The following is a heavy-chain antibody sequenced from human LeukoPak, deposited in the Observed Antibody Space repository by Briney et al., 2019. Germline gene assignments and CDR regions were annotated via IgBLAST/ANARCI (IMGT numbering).Heavy chain of an antibody. CDR1: GFTFSSYG. CDR2: ISYDGSNK. V-gene: IGHV3-30*03. Sequence: PGGSLRLSCAASGFTFSSYGMHWVRQAPGKGLEWVAVISYDGSNKYYPDSVKGRFTISRDNSKNTLYLQMNSLRAEDTAVYYCARDSGFSGTQRGEYWGQGTLVTVSS. CDR3: ARDSGFSGTQRGEY. J-gene: IGHJ4*02. D-gene: IGHD6-6*01.